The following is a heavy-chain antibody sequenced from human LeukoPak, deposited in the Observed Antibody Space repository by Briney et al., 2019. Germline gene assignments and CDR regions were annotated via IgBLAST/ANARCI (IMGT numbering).Heavy chain of an antibody. D-gene: IGHD3-3*01. V-gene: IGHV3-23*01. CDR1: GFTFSSYA. CDR3: TRVFRPSLTVFIIRGAFDI. CDR2: ISGSGGST. Sequence: GGSLRLSCAASGFTFSSYAMSWVRQAPGKGLEWVSAISGSGGSTYYADSVKGRFTISRDNYKNTLYLQMNSLRVEDTAVYYCTRVFRPSLTVFIIRGAFDIWGQGTMVTVSS. J-gene: IGHJ3*02.